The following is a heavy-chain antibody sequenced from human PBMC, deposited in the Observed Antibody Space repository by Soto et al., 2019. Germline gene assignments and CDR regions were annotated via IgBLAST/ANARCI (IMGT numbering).Heavy chain of an antibody. CDR3: ASRIAAAGAYYYYGMAV. V-gene: IGHV1-69*12. D-gene: IGHD6-13*01. CDR1: GGTFSSYA. J-gene: IGHJ6*02. Sequence: QVQLVQSGAEVKKPGSSVKVSCKASGGTFSSYAISWVRQAPGQGLEWMGGIIPIFGTANYAQKFQGRVTITADESTSSAYMELSSLRSEDTAVYYCASRIAAAGAYYYYGMAVWGQGTTVTVSS. CDR2: IIPIFGTA.